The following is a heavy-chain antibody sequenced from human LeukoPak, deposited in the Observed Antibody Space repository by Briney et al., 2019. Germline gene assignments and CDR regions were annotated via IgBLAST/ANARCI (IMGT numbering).Heavy chain of an antibody. CDR3: AKEWGVDYGLRY. D-gene: IGHD4-17*01. Sequence: GGSLRLSCAASGFTFSSYSMSWVRQGPGKGLEWVSSISSSSTFIYYADSVKGRFTISRDNAKNSLYLQMNSLRADDTAVYYCAKEWGVDYGLRYWGQGTLVTVSS. V-gene: IGHV3-21*04. J-gene: IGHJ4*02. CDR2: ISSSSTFI. CDR1: GFTFSSYS.